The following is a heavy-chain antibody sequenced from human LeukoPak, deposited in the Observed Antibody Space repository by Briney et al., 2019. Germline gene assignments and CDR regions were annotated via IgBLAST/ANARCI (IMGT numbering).Heavy chain of an antibody. CDR1: GGSISSSSSY. V-gene: IGHV4-39*01. Sequence: SETLSLTCTVSGGSISSSSSYWGWIRQPPGKGLEWIGSIYYSGSTSHNPSLKSRVTMSVDTSENQFSLKLSSVTAADTAVYYCARHPAWFDPWGQGTLVTVSS. CDR3: ARHPAWFDP. CDR2: IYYSGST. J-gene: IGHJ5*02.